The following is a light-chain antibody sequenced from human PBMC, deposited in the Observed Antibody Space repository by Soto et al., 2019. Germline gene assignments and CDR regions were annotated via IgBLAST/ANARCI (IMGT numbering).Light chain of an antibody. CDR3: SSYARSTTPVV. Sequence: QSALTQPASVSGSPGQAITISCTGTNSDVGGYNYVSWYQQHPGKAPKLIIYDVTNRPSGVSDRFSGSKSGNTASLTISGLQAEDEADYFCSSYARSTTPVVXXGGTKLTVL. V-gene: IGLV2-14*03. CDR1: NSDVGGYNY. J-gene: IGLJ2*01. CDR2: DVT.